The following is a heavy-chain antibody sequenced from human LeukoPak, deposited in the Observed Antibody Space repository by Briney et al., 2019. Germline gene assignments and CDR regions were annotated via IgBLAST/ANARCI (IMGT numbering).Heavy chain of an antibody. J-gene: IGHJ4*02. V-gene: IGHV4-59*01. Sequence: SETLSLTCTVSGGSISSYYWSWVRQPPGKGLEWIGYIYYSGSTNYNPSLKSRVTISVDTSKNQFSLKLSSVTAADTAAYYCARGGATGFDYWGQGTLVTVSS. CDR1: GGSISSYY. CDR3: ARGGATGFDY. CDR2: IYYSGST. D-gene: IGHD1-26*01.